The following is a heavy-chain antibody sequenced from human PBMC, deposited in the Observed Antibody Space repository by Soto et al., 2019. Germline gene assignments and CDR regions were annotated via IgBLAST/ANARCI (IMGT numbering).Heavy chain of an antibody. CDR1: GGSISSGGYY. V-gene: IGHV4-31*03. D-gene: IGHD6-13*01. Sequence: TSETLSLTCTVSGGSISSGGYYWSWIRQHPGKGLEWIGYIYYSGSTYYNPSLKSRVTISVDTSKNQFSLKLSSVTAADTAVYYCARGGIAAAAPPDYWGQGTQVTVSS. CDR3: ARGGIAAAAPPDY. CDR2: IYYSGST. J-gene: IGHJ4*02.